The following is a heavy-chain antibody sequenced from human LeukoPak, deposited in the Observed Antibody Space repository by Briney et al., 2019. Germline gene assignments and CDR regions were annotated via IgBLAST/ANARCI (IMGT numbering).Heavy chain of an antibody. D-gene: IGHD2-21*01. V-gene: IGHV3-7*01. CDR2: IKQDGSEK. J-gene: IGHJ4*02. Sequence: PGGSQRLSCVTSGFTFSRYWMSWVRQAPGKGLEWVANIKQDGSEKNYVDSVKGRFSISRDNAKNSLYLQMNSLRAEDTAVYYCYCAVEDYWGQGALVTVSS. CDR1: GFTFSRYW. CDR3: YCAVEDY.